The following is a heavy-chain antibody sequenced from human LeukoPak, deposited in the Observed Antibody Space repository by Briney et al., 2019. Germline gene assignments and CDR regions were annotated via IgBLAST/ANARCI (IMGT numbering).Heavy chain of an antibody. J-gene: IGHJ4*02. V-gene: IGHV4-4*07. D-gene: IGHD6-13*01. CDR3: ARGPSSWRYYYFDY. Sequence: SETLSLTCTVSGGSISSYYWSWIRQPAGKGLEWIGRIYTSGSTNYNPSLKSRVTMSVDTSKNQFSPKLSSVTAADTAVYYCARGPSSWRYYYFDYWGQGTLVTVSS. CDR1: GGSISSYY. CDR2: IYTSGST.